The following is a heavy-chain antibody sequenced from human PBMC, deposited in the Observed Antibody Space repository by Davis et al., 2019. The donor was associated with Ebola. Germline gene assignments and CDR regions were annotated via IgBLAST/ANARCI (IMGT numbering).Heavy chain of an antibody. V-gene: IGHV3-7*04. CDR3: ARGEGFLEWLLRPDDAFDI. Sequence: GESLKISCAASGFTFSSYWMSWVRQAPGKGLEWVANIKQDGSEKYYVDSVKGRFTISRDNAKNSLYLQMNSLRAEDTAVYYCARGEGFLEWLLRPDDAFDIWGQGTMVTVSS. CDR2: IKQDGSEK. CDR1: GFTFSSYW. J-gene: IGHJ3*02. D-gene: IGHD3-3*01.